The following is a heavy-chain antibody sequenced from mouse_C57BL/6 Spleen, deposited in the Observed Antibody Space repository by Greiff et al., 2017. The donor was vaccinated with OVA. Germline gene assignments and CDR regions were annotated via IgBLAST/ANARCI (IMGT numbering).Heavy chain of an antibody. Sequence: VQLQQSGPELVKPGASVKISCKASGYAFSSSWMNWVKQRPGKGLEWIGRIYPGDGDTNYNGKFKGKATLTADKSSSTAYMQLSSLTSEDSAVYFCARGDDGYYDFDYWGQGTTLTVSS. V-gene: IGHV1-82*01. CDR2: IYPGDGDT. D-gene: IGHD2-3*01. CDR3: ARGDDGYYDFDY. J-gene: IGHJ2*01. CDR1: GYAFSSSW.